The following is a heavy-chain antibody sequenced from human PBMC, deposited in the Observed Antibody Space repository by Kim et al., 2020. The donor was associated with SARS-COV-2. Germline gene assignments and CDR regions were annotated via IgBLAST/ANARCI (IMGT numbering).Heavy chain of an antibody. CDR2: IIPIFGTA. CDR1: GGTFSSYA. V-gene: IGHV1-69*13. D-gene: IGHD1-7*01. J-gene: IGHJ6*02. Sequence: SVKVSCKASGGTFSSYAISWVRQAPGQGLEWMGGIIPIFGTANYAQKFQGRVTITADESTSTAYMELSSLRSEDTAVYYCARATITGTTSSNYYYYYGMDVWGQGTTVTVSS. CDR3: ARATITGTTSSNYYYYYGMDV.